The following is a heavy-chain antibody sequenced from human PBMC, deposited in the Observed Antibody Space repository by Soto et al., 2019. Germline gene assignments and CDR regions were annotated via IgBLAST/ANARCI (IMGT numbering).Heavy chain of an antibody. CDR3: ARQVLRFSRNRHDAFDI. D-gene: IGHD3-3*01. CDR2: ISSNGGST. CDR1: GFTFSSYA. J-gene: IGHJ3*02. V-gene: IGHV3-64*01. Sequence: GGSLRLSCAASGFTFSSYAMHWVRQAPGKGLEYVSAISSNGGSTYYANSGKGRFTISRDNSKNTLYLQMGSLRAEDMAVYYCARQVLRFSRNRHDAFDIWGQGTMVTVSS.